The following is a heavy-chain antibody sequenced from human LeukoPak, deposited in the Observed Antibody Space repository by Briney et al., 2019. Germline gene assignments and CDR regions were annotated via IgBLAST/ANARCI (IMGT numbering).Heavy chain of an antibody. CDR1: GGSISGGGYY. CDR2: IYYSGST. CDR3: ARDNTAYCSGGSCHYFDY. D-gene: IGHD2-15*01. J-gene: IGHJ4*02. V-gene: IGHV4-31*03. Sequence: SETLSLTCTVSGGSISGGGYYWSWIRQHPGKGLEWIGYIYYSGSTYYNPSLKSRVTISVDTSKNQFSLKLSSVTAADTAVYYCARDNTAYCSGGSCHYFDYWGQGTLVTVSS.